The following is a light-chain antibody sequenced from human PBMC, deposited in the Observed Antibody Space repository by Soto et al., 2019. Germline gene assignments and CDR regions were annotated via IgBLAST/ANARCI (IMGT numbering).Light chain of an antibody. Sequence: QSALTQPASVSGSPGPSITISCTGTSSDVGGYSYVSWYQQHPRKAPKLMLYDVRNRPSGVSNRFSGSKSGNTASLTISGLQAEDGADYYCSSYTSSSTQVLGTGTKGTVL. V-gene: IGLV2-14*03. J-gene: IGLJ1*01. CDR3: SSYTSSSTQV. CDR2: DVR. CDR1: SSDVGGYSY.